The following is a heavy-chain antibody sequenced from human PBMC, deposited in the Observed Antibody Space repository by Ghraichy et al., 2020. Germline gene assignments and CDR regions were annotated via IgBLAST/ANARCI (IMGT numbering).Heavy chain of an antibody. D-gene: IGHD6-13*01. CDR3: TTPTIAAAYFDF. V-gene: IGHV3-15*01. J-gene: IGHJ4*02. Sequence: GGSLRLSCAASGFTFSNAWMSWVRQAPGRGLEWVGRIKTKTDGGDGGTADYAAPVKDRFTISRDDSKNTLYLQMNSLRTEDTAVYYCTTPTIAAAYFDFWGQGILVTVFS. CDR2: IKTKTDGGDGGTA. CDR1: GFTFSNAW.